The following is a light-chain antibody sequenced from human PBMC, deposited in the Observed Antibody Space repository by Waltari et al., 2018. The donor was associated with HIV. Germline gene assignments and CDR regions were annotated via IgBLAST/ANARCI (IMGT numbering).Light chain of an antibody. CDR2: DTT. CDR1: TGAVTSGHY. J-gene: IGLJ2*01. V-gene: IGLV7-46*01. Sequence: QAVVTQEPSLTVSPGGTVTLTCGSSTGAVTSGHYPYWFQQKAGQAPRTLIYDTTNKHSWTPARFSGSLLGGKAALTLSGAQPEDEADYYCLVSYRGARVFGGGTRLTVL. CDR3: LVSYRGARV.